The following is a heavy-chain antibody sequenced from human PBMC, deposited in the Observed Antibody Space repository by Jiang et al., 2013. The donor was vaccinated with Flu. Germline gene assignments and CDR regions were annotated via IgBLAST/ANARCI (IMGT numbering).Heavy chain of an antibody. CDR2: IYYSGST. D-gene: IGHD3-22*01. J-gene: IGHJ3*02. CDR3: XGGYYDSSGYYPNDAFDI. Sequence: SISSYYWSWIRQPPGKGLEWIGYIYYSGSTNXNPSLKSRVTISVDTSKNQFSLKLSSVTAADTAVYYCXGGYYDSSGYYPNDAFDIWGQGTMVTVSS. CDR1: SISSYY. V-gene: IGHV4-59*08.